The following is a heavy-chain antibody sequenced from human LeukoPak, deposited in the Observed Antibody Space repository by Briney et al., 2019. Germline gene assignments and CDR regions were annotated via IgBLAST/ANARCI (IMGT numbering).Heavy chain of an antibody. CDR2: IYPGDSDT. CDR3: ARHENRVGATFYFDY. J-gene: IGHJ4*02. CDR1: GYDFSNNW. D-gene: IGHD1-26*01. V-gene: IGHV5-51*01. Sequence: GESLKISCKGSGYDFSNNWIGWVRQMPGRGLEWMGIIYPGDSDTRYSPSFQGQVTISVDKSISTAYLQWGSLKASDTAMYYCARHENRVGATFYFDYWGQGTLVTVSS.